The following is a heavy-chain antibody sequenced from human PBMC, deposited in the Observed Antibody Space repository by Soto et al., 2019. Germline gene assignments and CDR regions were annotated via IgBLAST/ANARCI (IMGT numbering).Heavy chain of an antibody. V-gene: IGHV3-9*01. CDR2: ISWGSGSI. D-gene: IGHD6-25*01. Sequence: GGSLRLSCAASGFTFDDYAMHWVRQAPGKGLEWVSGISWGSGSIDYADSVKGRFTISRDNAKNSLYLQMNSLRAEDTALYYCAKDAAYYFDYWGQGTLVTVSS. CDR3: AKDAAYYFDY. CDR1: GFTFDDYA. J-gene: IGHJ4*02.